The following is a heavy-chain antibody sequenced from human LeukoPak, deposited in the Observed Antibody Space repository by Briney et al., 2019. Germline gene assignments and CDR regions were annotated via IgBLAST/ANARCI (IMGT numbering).Heavy chain of an antibody. D-gene: IGHD4-17*01. CDR1: GVTFSSDG. J-gene: IGHJ2*01. V-gene: IGHV3-30*18. CDR3: AKPHDYGDWYFDL. CDR2: ISYDGSNK. Sequence: PGGSLRLSCAASGVTFSSDGMRCGREGPGRGVEWGAVISYDGSNKYYAESAKGRLTISRDNSKNTLYLQMNSLRADDTAVYYCAKPHDYGDWYFDLWGRGTMVTVSS.